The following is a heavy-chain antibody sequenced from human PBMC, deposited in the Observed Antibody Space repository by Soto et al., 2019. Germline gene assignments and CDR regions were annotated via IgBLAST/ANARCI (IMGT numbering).Heavy chain of an antibody. CDR3: ARLGYCSGGSCYPFDY. CDR2: IYYSGST. Sequence: QLQLQESGPGLVKPSETLSLTCTVSGGSISSSSYYWGWIRQPPGKGPEWIGSIYYSGSTYYNPSLKSRVTISVDTSKNQLSLKLSSVTAADTAVYYCARLGYCSGGSCYPFDYWGQGTLVTVSS. J-gene: IGHJ4*02. CDR1: GGSISSSSYY. D-gene: IGHD2-15*01. V-gene: IGHV4-39*01.